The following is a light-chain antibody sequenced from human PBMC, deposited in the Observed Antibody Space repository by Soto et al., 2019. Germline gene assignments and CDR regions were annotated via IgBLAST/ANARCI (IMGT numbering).Light chain of an antibody. CDR3: LQFDISPLYT. CDR2: GAS. V-gene: IGKV3-20*01. J-gene: IGKJ2*01. Sequence: EIVLTQSPGTLSLSPGERATLSCRASQSVSSSSLTWYQQEPGQAPRLLIYGASTRATGIPDRFSGSGSGTDFSLTISRLEPEDFAVYYCLQFDISPLYTFGQGPRWIS. CDR1: QSVSSSS.